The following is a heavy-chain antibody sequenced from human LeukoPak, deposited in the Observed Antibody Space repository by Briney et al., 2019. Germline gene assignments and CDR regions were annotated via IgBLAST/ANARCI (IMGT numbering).Heavy chain of an antibody. CDR3: ARDGYNYGLYYFDY. CDR2: IKQDGSEK. V-gene: IGHV3-7*05. Sequence: PGGSLRLSCAASGFTFSSYWMSWVRQAPGKGLEWVANIKQDGSEKYYVDSVKGRFTISRDNAKNSLYLQINSLRAEDTAVYYCARDGYNYGLYYFDYWGQGTLVTVSS. J-gene: IGHJ4*02. CDR1: GFTFSSYW. D-gene: IGHD5-18*01.